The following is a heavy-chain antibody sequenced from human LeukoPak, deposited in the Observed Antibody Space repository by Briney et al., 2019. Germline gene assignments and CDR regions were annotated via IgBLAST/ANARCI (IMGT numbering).Heavy chain of an antibody. Sequence: GASVKVSCKASGCTFTGYYMHWVRQAPGQGLEWMGWINPNSGGTNYAQKFQGWVTMTRDTSISTAYMELSRLRSDDTAVYYCARDHCSSTSCLVMDYWGQGTLVTVSS. CDR2: INPNSGGT. V-gene: IGHV1-2*04. J-gene: IGHJ4*02. D-gene: IGHD2-2*01. CDR3: ARDHCSSTSCLVMDY. CDR1: GCTFTGYY.